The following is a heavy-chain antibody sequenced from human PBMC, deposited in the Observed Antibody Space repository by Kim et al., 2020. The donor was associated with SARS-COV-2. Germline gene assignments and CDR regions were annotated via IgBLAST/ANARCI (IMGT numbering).Heavy chain of an antibody. CDR2: INHSGST. D-gene: IGHD4-17*01. V-gene: IGHV4-34*01. CDR1: GGSFSNYY. CDR3: ARGTTVTTFFSYYYGMDV. J-gene: IGHJ6*02. Sequence: SETLSLTCAVYGGSFSNYYWSWIRQPPGKGLEWIGEINHSGSTNYNPSLKSRVTISVDTSKNQFSLKLSSVTAADTAVYYCARGTTVTTFFSYYYGMDVWGQGTTVTVSS.